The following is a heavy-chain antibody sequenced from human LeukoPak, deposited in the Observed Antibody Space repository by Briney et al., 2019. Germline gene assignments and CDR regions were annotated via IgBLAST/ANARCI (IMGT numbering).Heavy chain of an antibody. CDR3: ARTTDYDILTGYRGLYFDY. V-gene: IGHV4-59*08. CDR1: GGSISSYY. CDR2: IYYSGST. D-gene: IGHD3-9*01. Sequence: PSETLSLTCTVSGGSISSYYWSWIRQPPGKGLEWIGYIYYSGSTNYNPSLKSRVTISVDTSKNQFSLKLSSVTAADTAVYYCARTTDYDILTGYRGLYFDYWGQGTLVTVSS. J-gene: IGHJ4*02.